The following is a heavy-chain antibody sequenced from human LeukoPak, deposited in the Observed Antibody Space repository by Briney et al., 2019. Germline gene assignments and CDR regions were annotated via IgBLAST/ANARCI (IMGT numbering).Heavy chain of an antibody. CDR2: ISAYNGYT. Sequence: ASVTVSCKASGYTFTNYGFSWVRQAPGQGLEWMGWISAYNGYTDYAQKFQFRVTMTTDTSTSTAYMELRSLRSDDTAVYYCARARSSSAFDYWGQGTLVTVSS. D-gene: IGHD6-6*01. V-gene: IGHV1-18*01. CDR1: GYTFTNYG. J-gene: IGHJ4*02. CDR3: ARARSSSAFDY.